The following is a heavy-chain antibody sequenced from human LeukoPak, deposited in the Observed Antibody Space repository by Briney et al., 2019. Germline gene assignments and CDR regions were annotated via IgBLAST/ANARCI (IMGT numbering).Heavy chain of an antibody. Sequence: GGSLRLSCVTSGITFSNYYMHWVRQVPGEGLVWVSHIIQDGSVTSYADSVKGRFTISRDNAKNTVYLQSNNLRAEDTAVYYCATDDYRGLGYWGQGTLVTVSS. J-gene: IGHJ4*02. V-gene: IGHV3-74*01. CDR1: GITFSNYY. CDR2: IIQDGSVT. CDR3: ATDDYRGLGY. D-gene: IGHD3-16*01.